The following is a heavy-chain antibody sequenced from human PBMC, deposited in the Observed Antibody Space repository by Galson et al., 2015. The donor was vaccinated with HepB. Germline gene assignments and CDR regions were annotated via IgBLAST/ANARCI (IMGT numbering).Heavy chain of an antibody. Sequence: SVKVSCKASGGTFSSYAISWVRQAPGQGLEWMGRIIPILGIANYAQKFQGRVTITADKPTSTAYMELSSLRSEDTAVYYCARGAYVDTAMVKEWDYWGQGTLVTVSS. CDR3: ARGAYVDTAMVKEWDY. J-gene: IGHJ4*02. CDR2: IIPILGIA. CDR1: GGTFSSYA. V-gene: IGHV1-69*04. D-gene: IGHD5-18*01.